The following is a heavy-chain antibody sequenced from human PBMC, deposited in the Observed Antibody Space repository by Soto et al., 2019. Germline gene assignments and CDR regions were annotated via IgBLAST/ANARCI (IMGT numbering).Heavy chain of an antibody. CDR2: IIPIFGSP. V-gene: IGHV1-69*13. J-gene: IGHJ5*02. CDR1: GGSVSSDP. D-gene: IGHD2-15*01. CDR3: TRAPLRCSGGSCYSADA. Sequence: ASVKVSCKASGGSVSSDPISWVRQAPGQGLEWMGGIIPIFGSPTYAQRFQGRVTITADESSRTAYLELRSLKSEDTAVYYCTRAPLRCSGGSCYSADAWGQGTLVTVSS.